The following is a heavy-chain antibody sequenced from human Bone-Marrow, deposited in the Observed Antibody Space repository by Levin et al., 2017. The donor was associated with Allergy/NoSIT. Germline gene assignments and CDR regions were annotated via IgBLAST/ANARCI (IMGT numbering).Heavy chain of an antibody. CDR2: IKTEAEGGTT. D-gene: IGHD1-1*01. V-gene: IGHV3-15*01. CDR3: TSGHGKTDTDY. CDR1: GFTFRNAW. J-gene: IGHJ4*02. Sequence: PGGSLRLSCAVSGFTFRNAWMNWVRQAPGKGLEWVGHIKTEAEGGTTDYNSPVKDRFTISRDDSRNTLYLQMNSLRTEDTAVYYCTSGHGKTDTDYWGLGTPVTVSS.